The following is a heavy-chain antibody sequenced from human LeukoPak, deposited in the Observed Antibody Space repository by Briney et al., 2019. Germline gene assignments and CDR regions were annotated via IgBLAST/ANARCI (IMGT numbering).Heavy chain of an antibody. V-gene: IGHV3-7*01. CDR1: GFTFNSYW. J-gene: IGHJ2*01. Sequence: GGSLRLSCAASGFTFNSYWMTWVRQAPRKGLEWVASINQDGSQKYYVESLKGRFTISRDNAKNSHYLQMNSLRAEDTAVYYCARKGWYSDLWGRGTRVSVSS. CDR2: INQDGSQK. CDR3: ARKGWYSDL.